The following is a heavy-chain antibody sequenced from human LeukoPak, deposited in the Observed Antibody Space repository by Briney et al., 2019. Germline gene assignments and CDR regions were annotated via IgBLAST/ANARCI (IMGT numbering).Heavy chain of an antibody. CDR1: GGSISSGSYF. V-gene: IGHV4-61*02. CDR2: IYTSGST. CDR3: ARASTAYDYFDY. Sequence: SETLSLTCTVSGGSISSGSYFWSWIRQPAGKGLEWIGRIYTSGSTNYNPSLKSRVTMSVDTSKNQFSLKLSSVTAADTAVYYCARASTAYDYFDYWGQGTLVTVSS. J-gene: IGHJ4*02. D-gene: IGHD6-6*01.